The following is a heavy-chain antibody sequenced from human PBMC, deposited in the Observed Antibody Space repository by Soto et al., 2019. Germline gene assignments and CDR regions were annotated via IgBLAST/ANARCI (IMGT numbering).Heavy chain of an antibody. J-gene: IGHJ1*01. CDR2: ISAYNGNT. V-gene: IGHV1-18*01. CDR1: GYTFTSYG. D-gene: IGHD1-26*01. Sequence: QVQLVQSGAEVKKPGASVKVSCKASGYTFTSYGISWVRQAPGHGLEWMGWISAYNGNTNYAQKLQGRVTMTTDTPTRKAYMELRSRRSDDRAVYYGARDSGGLVGAGAIAESFQHWGQGPLVTVSS. CDR3: ARDSGGLVGAGAIAESFQH.